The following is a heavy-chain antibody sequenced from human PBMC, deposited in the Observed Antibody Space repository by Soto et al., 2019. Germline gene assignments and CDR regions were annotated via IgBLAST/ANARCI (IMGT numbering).Heavy chain of an antibody. D-gene: IGHD3-10*01. J-gene: IGHJ5*02. CDR1: GYTFTGYF. CDR2: INPYXXGX. V-gene: IGHV1-2*02. CDR3: ARVIRGAYYNSPLDT. Sequence: EASVKVSCKASGYTFTGYFMHLVRQAPGQGIEWMGWINPYXXGXXXXXSXXGRVTMTRDTSISTVYMELSRLRFDDTAVYYCARVIRGAYYNSPLDTWGQGTVVTAS.